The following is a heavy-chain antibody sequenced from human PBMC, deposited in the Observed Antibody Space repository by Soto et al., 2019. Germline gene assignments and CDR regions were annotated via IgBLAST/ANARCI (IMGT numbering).Heavy chain of an antibody. V-gene: IGHV3-30*03. D-gene: IGHD3-10*01. J-gene: IGHJ4*02. Sequence: PGGSLRLSCAASGFTFSNYGMHWVRQAPGKGLEWVAVISDDGVSKYYADSVQGRFTISRDNSESAAFLQMNSLRPDDTALYFCARAYYFGSGTSYTLYYWGQGTQVTVSS. CDR2: ISDDGVSK. CDR3: ARAYYFGSGTSYTLYY. CDR1: GFTFSNYG.